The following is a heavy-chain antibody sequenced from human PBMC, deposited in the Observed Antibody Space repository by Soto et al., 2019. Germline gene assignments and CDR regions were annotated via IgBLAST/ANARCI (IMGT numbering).Heavy chain of an antibody. CDR1: GFTFDDYT. D-gene: IGHD7-27*01. CDR2: ISWDGGST. J-gene: IGHJ6*02. Sequence: GGSLRLSCAASGFTFDDYTMHWVRQAPGKGLEWVSLISWDGGSTYYADSVKGRFTISRDNSKNSLYLQMNSLRTEDTALYYCAKDISLGIATPPLYGMDVWGQGTTVTVSS. V-gene: IGHV3-43*01. CDR3: AKDISLGIATPPLYGMDV.